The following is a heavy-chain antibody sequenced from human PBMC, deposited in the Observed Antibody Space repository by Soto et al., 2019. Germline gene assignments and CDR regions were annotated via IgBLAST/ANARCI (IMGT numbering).Heavy chain of an antibody. Sequence: PGESLKISCKASGYSFSSYWIGWVRQMPGEGLEWMGFVYPGDSDTRYSPSFQGHVTISVDKSISTAYLQWSSLRASDTAMYYCARQPDYNILTGYLYYFDYWGQGTPVTVSS. V-gene: IGHV5-51*01. CDR2: VYPGDSDT. CDR3: ARQPDYNILTGYLYYFDY. CDR1: GYSFSSYW. J-gene: IGHJ4*02. D-gene: IGHD3-9*01.